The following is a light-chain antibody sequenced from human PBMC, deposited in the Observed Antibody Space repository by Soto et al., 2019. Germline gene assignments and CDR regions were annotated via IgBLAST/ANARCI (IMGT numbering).Light chain of an antibody. CDR1: QSVFYSSDNRNS. CDR3: QQYYTIPWT. Sequence: DIVMTQSPDSLAVSLGERATINCKSSQSVFYSSDNRNSLAWYQQKPGQPPKLLIYWASTRESGVPDRFSGSGSGTDFTLTISSLQAEDVAVYYCQQYYTIPWTFGQGTQVEIK. J-gene: IGKJ1*01. V-gene: IGKV4-1*01. CDR2: WAS.